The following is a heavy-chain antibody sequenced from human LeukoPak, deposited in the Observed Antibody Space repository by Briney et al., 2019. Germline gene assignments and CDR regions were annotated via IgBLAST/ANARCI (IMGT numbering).Heavy chain of an antibody. D-gene: IGHD3/OR15-3a*01. V-gene: IGHV4-59*12. Sequence: PSETLSLTCTVSGGSISSYYWSWIRQPPGKGLEWIGYIHYSGSTNYNPSLKSRVTISIDTSKNQFSLKLSSVTAADTAVYYCAREGGLYYYYMDVWGKGTTVTVSS. J-gene: IGHJ6*03. CDR2: IHYSGST. CDR1: GGSISSYY. CDR3: AREGGLYYYYMDV.